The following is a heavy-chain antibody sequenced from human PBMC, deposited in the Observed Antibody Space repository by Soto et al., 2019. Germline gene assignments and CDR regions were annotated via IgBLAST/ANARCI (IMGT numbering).Heavy chain of an antibody. Sequence: QVQLVQSGAEVKRPGSSVKVSCKSSGGSFNSFHFNWVRQAPGQGLEWMGRIIPMLDSTQYAQMFQGRVTITADKSTSTAYMEMSGLESVDTAVYYCARGTVTLFGVVTPPDYWGQGTLVTVSS. D-gene: IGHD3-3*01. CDR1: GGSFNSFH. CDR3: ARGTVTLFGVVTPPDY. J-gene: IGHJ4*02. V-gene: IGHV1-69*08. CDR2: IIPMLDST.